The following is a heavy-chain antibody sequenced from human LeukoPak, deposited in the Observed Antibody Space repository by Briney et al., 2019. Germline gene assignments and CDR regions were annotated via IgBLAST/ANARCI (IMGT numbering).Heavy chain of an antibody. J-gene: IGHJ4*02. CDR3: MRDGPSWGLL. D-gene: IGHD7-27*01. CDR1: GGSISTYY. Sequence: PSETLSLTCTVSGGSISTYYWTWIRQPAGKGLEWIGRFSTSGIANYNPSLKSRVTMSVDTSNNQFFLKLNSVTAADTAVYYCMRDGPSWGLLWGQGALVTVSS. CDR2: FSTSGIA. V-gene: IGHV4-4*07.